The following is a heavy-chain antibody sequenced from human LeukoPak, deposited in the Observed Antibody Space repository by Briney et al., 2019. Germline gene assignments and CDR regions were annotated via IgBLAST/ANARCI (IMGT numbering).Heavy chain of an antibody. Sequence: GGSLRLSCAASGFRISTYWMSWVRQASGKGLEWVANINEDGSEKYYVDSVKGRFTISRDNAKNSLYLQMNSLRAEDTAVYYCATAARRIDYWGQGILVTVSS. CDR1: GFRISTYW. V-gene: IGHV3-7*05. CDR3: ATAARRIDY. J-gene: IGHJ4*02. D-gene: IGHD6-25*01. CDR2: INEDGSEK.